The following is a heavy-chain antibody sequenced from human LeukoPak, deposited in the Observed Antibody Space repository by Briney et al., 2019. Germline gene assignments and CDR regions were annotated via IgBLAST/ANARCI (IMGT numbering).Heavy chain of an antibody. CDR1: GYTFTTYD. CDR2: IIPSNGDT. Sequence: ASVKVSCKTSGYTFTTYDNNWVRQAPGQGLEWVGWIIPSNGDTNYAAKFQGRVTMTTDTSTTTLYLELRSLSSDDTAIYYCARGLDEATWEPRLGYWGQGTLVTVSS. J-gene: IGHJ4*02. CDR3: ARGLDEATWEPRLGY. D-gene: IGHD3-16*01. V-gene: IGHV1-18*01.